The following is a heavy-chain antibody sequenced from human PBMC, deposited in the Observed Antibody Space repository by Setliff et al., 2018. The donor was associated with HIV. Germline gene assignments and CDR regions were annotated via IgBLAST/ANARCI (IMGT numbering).Heavy chain of an antibody. CDR1: GFTFSSYA. CDR2: ISDDGSKK. J-gene: IGHJ3*02. V-gene: IGHV3-30*04. CDR3: ARDRVVTLDDSLDI. Sequence: SLKISCAASGFTFSSYAMHWVRQAPGKGLEWVAGISDDGSKKHYADSVKGRFSISRDNPKNTLSLQMNSLRAEDTAMYYCARDRVVTLDDSLDIWGQRKMVTVSS. D-gene: IGHD3-16*01.